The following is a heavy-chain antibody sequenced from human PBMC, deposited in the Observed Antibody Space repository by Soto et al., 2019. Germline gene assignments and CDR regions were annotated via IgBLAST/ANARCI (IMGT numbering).Heavy chain of an antibody. CDR2: IYYSGST. D-gene: IGHD6-6*01. J-gene: IGHJ5*02. CDR1: GGSISSGDYY. Sequence: PSETLSLTCTVSGGSISSGDYYWSWIRQPPGKGLEWIGYIYYSGSTYYNPSLKSRVTISVDTSKNQFSLKLSSVTAADTAVYYCARSRPQLIQSKRFDPWGQGTLVTVSS. CDR3: ARSRPQLIQSKRFDP. V-gene: IGHV4-30-4*01.